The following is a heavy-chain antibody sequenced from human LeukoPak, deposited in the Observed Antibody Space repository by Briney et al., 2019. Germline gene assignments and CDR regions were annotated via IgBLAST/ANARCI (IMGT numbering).Heavy chain of an antibody. D-gene: IGHD2-21*02. CDR1: GGSISSSSYY. Sequence: SETLSLTCTVSGGSISSSSYYWGWIRQPPGKGLEWIGSIYYSGSTYYNLSLKSRVTISVDTSKNQFSLKLSSVTAADTAVYYCARHLTAIPSSPLDYWGQGTLVTVSS. CDR3: ARHLTAIPSSPLDY. V-gene: IGHV4-39*01. J-gene: IGHJ4*02. CDR2: IYYSGST.